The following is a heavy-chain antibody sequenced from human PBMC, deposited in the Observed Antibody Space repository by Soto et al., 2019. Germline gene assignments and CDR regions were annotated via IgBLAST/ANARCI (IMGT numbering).Heavy chain of an antibody. CDR1: GGSISSSSYY. CDR3: AREYSSAPDY. J-gene: IGHJ4*02. CDR2: IYYSGRT. Sequence: QLQLQESGPGLVKPSETLSLTCTVSGGSISSSSYYWGWIRQPPGKGLEWIGSIYYSGRTFYSPSLRSRVTISVDTSKNQFSLRVSSVTAADTAVYYCAREYSSAPDYWGQGTLVTVSS. V-gene: IGHV4-39*02. D-gene: IGHD6-25*01.